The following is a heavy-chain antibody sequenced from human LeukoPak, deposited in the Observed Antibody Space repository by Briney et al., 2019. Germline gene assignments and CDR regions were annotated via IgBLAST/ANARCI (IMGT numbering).Heavy chain of an antibody. CDR1: GYTFTNYG. D-gene: IGHD2-8*01. V-gene: IGHV1-18*01. Sequence: ASVKVSCKTSGYTFTNYGLSWVRQAPGQGLEWMGWISPYNGNTHYTQKLQGRVTVTTDTSTNTAYMELRSLRSDDTAMYYCTRTVHDCTNGVCYGYWGQGTLVTASS. J-gene: IGHJ4*02. CDR3: TRTVHDCTNGVCYGY. CDR2: ISPYNGNT.